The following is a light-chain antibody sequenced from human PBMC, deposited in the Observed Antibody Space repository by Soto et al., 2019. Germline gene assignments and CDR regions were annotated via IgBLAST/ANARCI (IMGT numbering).Light chain of an antibody. CDR1: QSVSNNY. CDR2: GAS. V-gene: IGKV3-20*01. J-gene: IGKJ1*01. CDR3: QQYGSSGT. Sequence: DMVMTQSPATLSLSPGERATLSCRASQSVSNNYLAWYQQKPGQAPRLLIYGASNRATGIPDRFSGSGSGTDFTLTISRLEPEDFAVYYCQQYGSSGTFGQGTKVDIK.